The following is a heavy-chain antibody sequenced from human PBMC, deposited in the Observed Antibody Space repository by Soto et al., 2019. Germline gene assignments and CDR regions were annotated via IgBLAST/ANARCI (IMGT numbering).Heavy chain of an antibody. CDR1: GFTFSSYD. Sequence: EVQLVETGGGLVQPGGSLRLSCAASGFTFSSYDMHWVRQATGKGLEWVSAIGTAGDTYYPGSVKGRFTISRENAKNSLYLQMNSLRAGDTAVYYCARDLKRQAAAGRDYYYYGMDVWGEGTTVTVSS. CDR3: ARDLKRQAAAGRDYYYYGMDV. V-gene: IGHV3-13*01. J-gene: IGHJ6*04. D-gene: IGHD6-13*01. CDR2: IGTAGDT.